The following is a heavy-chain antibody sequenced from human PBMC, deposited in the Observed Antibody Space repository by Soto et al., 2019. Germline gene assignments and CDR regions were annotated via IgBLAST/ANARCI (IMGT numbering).Heavy chain of an antibody. Sequence: QVQLVQSGAEVKKPGASVKVSCKASGYTFTSYGISWVRQAPGQGLEWMGWISAYNGNTTYAQKLQGRVTMTTDTSTRTAYMVLRSLTSDDTAVYFSAREDPPSLNWGPGTLVTSAS. J-gene: IGHJ4*02. V-gene: IGHV1-18*01. CDR1: GYTFTSYG. D-gene: IGHD2-2*01. CDR3: AREDPPSLN. CDR2: ISAYNGNT.